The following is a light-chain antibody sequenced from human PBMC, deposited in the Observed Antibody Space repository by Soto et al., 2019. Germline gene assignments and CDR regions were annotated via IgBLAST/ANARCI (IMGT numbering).Light chain of an antibody. J-gene: IGKJ1*01. CDR3: QQYGSSPRT. V-gene: IGKV3-20*01. CDR1: QSVYRNY. CDR2: GAS. Sequence: EIELTQSPGTLSLSPGERATLSCRASQSVYRNYIAWYQQKPGQAPRLLIYGASTRATGIPDRFSGSGSGTDFTLTIRRLEPADFAMYYCQQYGSSPRTFGQGIKVEIK.